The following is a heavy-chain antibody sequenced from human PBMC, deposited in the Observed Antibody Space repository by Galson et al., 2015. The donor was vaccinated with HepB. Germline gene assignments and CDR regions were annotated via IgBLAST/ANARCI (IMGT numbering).Heavy chain of an antibody. D-gene: IGHD2-2*01. Sequence: SETLSLTCAVSGGSISSSNWWSWVRQPPGKGLEWIGEIYHSGSTNYNPSLKSRVTISVDTSKNQFSLKLSSVTAADTAVYYCARGLSGDCSSTSCYDWYFDLWGRGTLVTVSS. CDR3: ARGLSGDCSSTSCYDWYFDL. J-gene: IGHJ2*01. CDR2: IYHSGST. CDR1: GGSISSSNW. V-gene: IGHV4-4*02.